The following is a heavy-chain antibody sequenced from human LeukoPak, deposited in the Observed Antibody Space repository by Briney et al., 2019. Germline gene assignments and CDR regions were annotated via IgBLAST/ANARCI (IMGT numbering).Heavy chain of an antibody. V-gene: IGHV3-9*01. CDR3: AREHYFYYVDV. J-gene: IGHJ6*03. CDR2: ISWNSGSI. CDR1: GFTFDDYA. Sequence: PGGSLRLSCAASGFTFDDYAMHWVRQAPGKGLEWVSGISWNSGSIGYADSVKGRFTISRDNAENSLYLQMNSLRAEDTAVYYCAREHYFYYVDVWGTGTTVTVSS.